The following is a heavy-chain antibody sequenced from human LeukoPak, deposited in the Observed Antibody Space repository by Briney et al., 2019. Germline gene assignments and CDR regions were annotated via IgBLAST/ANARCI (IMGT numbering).Heavy chain of an antibody. CDR2: IYYSGSP. CDR1: DGSISGYY. J-gene: IGHJ4*02. V-gene: IGHV4-59*01. CDR3: ARGRYSSGWRTFDY. Sequence: PSETLSLTCTVSDGSISGYYWSWIRQPPGKGLEYIGNIYYSGSPNYNPSLKSRVTISVDTSKNQFSLRLSSVTAADTAVYYCARGRYSSGWRTFDYWGQGTLVTVSS. D-gene: IGHD6-19*01.